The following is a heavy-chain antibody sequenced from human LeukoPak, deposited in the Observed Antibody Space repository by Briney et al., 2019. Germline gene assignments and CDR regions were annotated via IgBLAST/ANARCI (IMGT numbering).Heavy chain of an antibody. Sequence: PSETLSLTCTVSGGSISSDCWSWIRQSPGKGLEWIGYIYYSGSTYYNPSLKSRVTISVDTSKNQFSLKLTSVTAADTAVYYCARGFYSPHHWGQGTLVTVSS. J-gene: IGHJ5*02. CDR1: GGSISSDC. CDR2: IYYSGST. V-gene: IGHV4-59*01. CDR3: ARGFYSPHH. D-gene: IGHD4-11*01.